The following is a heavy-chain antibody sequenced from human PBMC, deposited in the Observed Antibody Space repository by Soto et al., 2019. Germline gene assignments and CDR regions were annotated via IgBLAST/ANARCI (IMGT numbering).Heavy chain of an antibody. Sequence: SKTLSLTCTVSGGSISGHYWSWIRQPPGKGLQYIGCISYSGSTNYNPSLKIRVTISVDTSNNQFSLRLSSVTAADTAVYYCARDVGLQHDTGYYDFWSGKNNWFDPWGQGILVTGSS. CDR1: GGSISGHY. D-gene: IGHD3-3*01. J-gene: IGHJ5*02. CDR2: ISYSGST. V-gene: IGHV4-59*11. CDR3: ARDVGLQHDTGYYDFWSGKNNWFDP.